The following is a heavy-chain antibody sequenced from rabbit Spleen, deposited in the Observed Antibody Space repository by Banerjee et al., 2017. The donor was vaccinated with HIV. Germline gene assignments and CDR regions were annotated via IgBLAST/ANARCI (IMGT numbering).Heavy chain of an antibody. D-gene: IGHD6-1*01. V-gene: IGHV1S45*01. CDR3: ARSTYGYDDYADLYYAAMDL. CDR2: VNTATGKP. J-gene: IGHJ6*01. Sequence: QEQLKETGGGLVQPGGSLTLSCKASGFSFSDRDVMCWVRQAPGKGLEWIACVNTATGKPVYATWAKGRFTISTTSSTTVTLQMTSLTAADTATYFCARSTYGYDDYADLYYAAMDLWGPGTLVTVS. CDR1: GFSFSDRDV.